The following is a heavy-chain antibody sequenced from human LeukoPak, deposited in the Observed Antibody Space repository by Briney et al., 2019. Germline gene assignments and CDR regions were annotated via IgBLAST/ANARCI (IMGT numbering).Heavy chain of an antibody. V-gene: IGHV3-48*03. D-gene: IGHD5-12*01. Sequence: GGSLRLSCAASGFTFSSYEMNWVRQAPGKGLEWVSYISSSGSTIYYADSVKGRFTISRDNAKNSLYLQMNSLRAEDTAVYYCARDGGYSFTKPFDYWGQGTLVTVSS. J-gene: IGHJ4*02. CDR2: ISSSGSTI. CDR3: ARDGGYSFTKPFDY. CDR1: GFTFSSYE.